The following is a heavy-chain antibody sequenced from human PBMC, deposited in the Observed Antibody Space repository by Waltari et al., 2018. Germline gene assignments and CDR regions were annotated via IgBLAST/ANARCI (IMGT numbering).Heavy chain of an antibody. CDR1: GGSFSGYY. CDR2: INHSGST. CDR3: ARERRYYGSGSYYVPFDY. D-gene: IGHD3-10*01. J-gene: IGHJ4*02. V-gene: IGHV4-34*01. Sequence: QVQLQQWGAGLLKPSETLSLTCAVYGGSFSGYYWSWIRQPPGKGLEWIGEINHSGSTNYNPSLKSRVTISVDTSKNQFSLKLSSVTAADTAVYYCARERRYYGSGSYYVPFDYWGQGTLVTVSS.